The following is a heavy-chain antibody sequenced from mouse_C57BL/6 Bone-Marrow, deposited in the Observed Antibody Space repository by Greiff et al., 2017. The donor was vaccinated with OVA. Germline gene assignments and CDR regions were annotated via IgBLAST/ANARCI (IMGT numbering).Heavy chain of an antibody. J-gene: IGHJ1*03. D-gene: IGHD1-1*01. CDR2: IYPGSGST. CDR1: GYTFTSYW. CDR3: ARRGSPKYFDV. Sequence: QVQLQQPGAELVKPGASVKMSCKASGYTFTSYWITWVKPRPGQGLAWIGDIYPGSGSTNYNEKFKSKATLTVATSSSTAYMQLSSLTSEDSAVYYCARRGSPKYFDVWGTGTTVTVSS. V-gene: IGHV1-55*01.